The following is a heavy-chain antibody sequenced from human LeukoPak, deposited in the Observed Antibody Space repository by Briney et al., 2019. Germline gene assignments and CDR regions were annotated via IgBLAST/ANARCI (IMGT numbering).Heavy chain of an antibody. Sequence: GGSLRLSCAASGFTFDDYAMHWVRQAPGKGLEWVSGISWNSGSIGYADSVKGRFTISRDNAKNSLYLQMNSLRAEDTALYYCAKDSSGCYGPFDYWGQGTLVTVSS. CDR2: ISWNSGSI. CDR1: GFTFDDYA. J-gene: IGHJ4*02. V-gene: IGHV3-9*01. D-gene: IGHD6-19*01. CDR3: AKDSSGCYGPFDY.